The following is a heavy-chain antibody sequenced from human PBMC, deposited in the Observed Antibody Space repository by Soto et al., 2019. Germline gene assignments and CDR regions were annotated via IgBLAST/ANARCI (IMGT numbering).Heavy chain of an antibody. V-gene: IGHV5-51*04. Sequence: GESLKISCKGSGYSFTSYWIGWVRQMPGKGLEWMGIIYPGDSDTRYSPSFQGQVTNSADKPISTAYLQWSGLKASDTAMYYCARGLRRLMMVRGVIRSRRNDYAFDIWGQGTMVTVSS. D-gene: IGHD3-10*01. CDR2: IYPGDSDT. CDR3: ARGLRRLMMVRGVIRSRRNDYAFDI. J-gene: IGHJ3*02. CDR1: GYSFTSYW.